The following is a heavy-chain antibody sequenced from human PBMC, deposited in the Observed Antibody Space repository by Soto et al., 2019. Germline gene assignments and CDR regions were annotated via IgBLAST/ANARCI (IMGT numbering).Heavy chain of an antibody. J-gene: IGHJ6*02. CDR2: IDYSGTA. CDR3: ARALGGYPDYGMDV. CDR1: GGSISSGGFY. D-gene: IGHD3-22*01. Sequence: QVQLQESGPGLVKPSQTLSLTCTVSGGSISSGGFYWSWIRQQSGKGLEWIGYIDYSGTAYYNPSLNSRVSMAGDRSKNQFSLKLASVTAADTAVYYCARALGGYPDYGMDVWGQGTTVIVSS. V-gene: IGHV4-31*03.